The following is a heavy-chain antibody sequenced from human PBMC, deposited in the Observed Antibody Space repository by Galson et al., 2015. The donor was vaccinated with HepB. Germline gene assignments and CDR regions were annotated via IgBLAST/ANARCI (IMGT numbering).Heavy chain of an antibody. D-gene: IGHD3-10*01. J-gene: IGHJ2*01. CDR2: IGITGDT. V-gene: IGHV3-13*01. Sequence: SLRLSCAASGFTFSSYWMHWVRQSTGEGLEWVAGIGITGDTHYPDSVKGRFTISRENAQNSLYLQMKSLRAADTSVYYCARQSARLWFGEPRYFDLWGRGTLVTVSS. CDR1: GFTFSSYW. CDR3: ARQSARLWFGEPRYFDL.